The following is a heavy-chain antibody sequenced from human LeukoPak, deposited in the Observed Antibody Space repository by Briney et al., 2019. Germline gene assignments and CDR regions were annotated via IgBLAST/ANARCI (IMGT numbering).Heavy chain of an antibody. D-gene: IGHD2-21*02. J-gene: IGHJ4*02. CDR1: GYTFTGYY. CDR3: AREGDCDGDCYDFAY. V-gene: IGHV1-2*06. Sequence: ASVKVSCKASGYTFTGYYMHWVRQAPGQGLEWMGRINPNSGGTNYAQKFQGRVTMTRDTSISTAYMELSRLRSDDTAVYYCAREGDCDGDCYDFAYWGQGTLVTVSS. CDR2: INPNSGGT.